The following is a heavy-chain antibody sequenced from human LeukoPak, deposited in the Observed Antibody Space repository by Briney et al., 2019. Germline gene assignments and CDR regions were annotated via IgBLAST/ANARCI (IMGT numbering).Heavy chain of an antibody. CDR1: GGSFSGYY. CDR3: ARTCSGGSCYSGDY. D-gene: IGHD2-15*01. Sequence: PSETLSLTCAVYGGSFSGYYWSWIRQPPGKGLEWIGEINHSGSTNYNPSLKSRVTISVDTSKNQFSPKLSSVTAADTAVYYCARTCSGGSCYSGDYWGQGTLVTVSS. V-gene: IGHV4-34*01. J-gene: IGHJ4*02. CDR2: INHSGST.